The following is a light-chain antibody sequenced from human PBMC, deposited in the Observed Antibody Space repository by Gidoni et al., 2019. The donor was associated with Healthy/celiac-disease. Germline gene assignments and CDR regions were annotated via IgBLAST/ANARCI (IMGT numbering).Light chain of an antibody. V-gene: IGKV1-9*01. CDR1: QGISSY. Sequence: DIQLTQSPSFLSASVGDRVTITCRASQGISSYLAWYQQKPGNAPKLLIYAASTLQSGVPSRFSGSGSGTEFTLTISSLQPEDFATYYCQQRTTFXXXTKLEIK. CDR3: QQRTT. J-gene: IGKJ2*01. CDR2: AAS.